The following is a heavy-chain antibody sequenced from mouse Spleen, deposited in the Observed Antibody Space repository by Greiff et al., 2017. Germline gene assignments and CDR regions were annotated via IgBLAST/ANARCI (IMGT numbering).Heavy chain of an antibody. Sequence: EVKLVESGPSLVKPSQTLSLTCSVTGDSITSGYWNWIRKFPGNKLEYMGYISYSGSTYYNPSLKSRISITRDTSKNQYYLQLNSVTTEDTATYYCARDGLGPYYFDYWGQGTTLTVSS. J-gene: IGHJ2*01. D-gene: IGHD4-1*01. CDR2: ISYSGST. CDR3: ARDGLGPYYFDY. CDR1: GDSITSGY. V-gene: IGHV3-8*02.